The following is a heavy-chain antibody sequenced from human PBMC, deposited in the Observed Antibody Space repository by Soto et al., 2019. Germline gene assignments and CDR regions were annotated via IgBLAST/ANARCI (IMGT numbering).Heavy chain of an antibody. J-gene: IGHJ5*02. Sequence: GGSLRLSCAASGFTFSSYSMNLVRQAPGKGLEWVSSISSSSSYIYYADSVKGRFTISRDNAKNSLYLQMNSLRAEDTAVYYCARDHSTSPQPYNWFDPWGQGTLVTVSS. V-gene: IGHV3-21*01. CDR2: ISSSSSYI. CDR1: GFTFSSYS. CDR3: ARDHSTSPQPYNWFDP. D-gene: IGHD2-2*01.